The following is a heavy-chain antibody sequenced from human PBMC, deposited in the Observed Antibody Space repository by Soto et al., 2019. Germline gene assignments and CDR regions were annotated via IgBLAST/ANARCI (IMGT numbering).Heavy chain of an antibody. Sequence: EVQLLESGGGLVQPGGSLRLSCAASGFTFSSYAMSWVRQAPGKGLEWVSTISGNGGSTYYADSVKGRFTISRDNSKNTLFLQMNSLRAEDTAVYYCAKKRGYWSGGSCYGDYWGQGTLVTVSS. CDR3: AKKRGYWSGGSCYGDY. CDR2: ISGNGGST. D-gene: IGHD2-15*01. V-gene: IGHV3-23*01. CDR1: GFTFSSYA. J-gene: IGHJ4*02.